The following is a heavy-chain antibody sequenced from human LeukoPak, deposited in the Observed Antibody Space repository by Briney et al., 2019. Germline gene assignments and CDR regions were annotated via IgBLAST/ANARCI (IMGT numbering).Heavy chain of an antibody. D-gene: IGHD4/OR15-4a*01. CDR1: GFTFNSYP. J-gene: IGHJ3*02. V-gene: IGHV3-64D*06. Sequence: PGGSLGLSCSASGFTFNSYPVHWVRQAPGKGLEYVSGISRNGGSTYYADSVKGRFTISRDNSKNTLYLQMSSLRAEDTAVYYCVKESGFMVAPNSAFDIWGQGTMVTVSS. CDR3: VKESGFMVAPNSAFDI. CDR2: ISRNGGST.